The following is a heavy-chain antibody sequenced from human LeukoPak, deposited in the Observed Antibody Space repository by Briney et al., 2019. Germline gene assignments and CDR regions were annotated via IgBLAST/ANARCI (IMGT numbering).Heavy chain of an antibody. CDR2: ISGDGGST. CDR3: ANFRYY. CDR1: GFTFDDYA. Sequence: PGGSLRLSCAASGFTFDDYAMHWVRQAPGKGLEWVSLISGDGGSTYYADSVKGRFTISRDNSKNSLYLQMNTLRTEDTASYYCANFRYYWGQGTLVTVSS. J-gene: IGHJ4*02. V-gene: IGHV3-43*02.